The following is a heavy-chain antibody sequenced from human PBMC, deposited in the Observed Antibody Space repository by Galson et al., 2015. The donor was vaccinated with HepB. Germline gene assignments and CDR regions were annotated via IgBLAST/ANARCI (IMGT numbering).Heavy chain of an antibody. V-gene: IGHV3-7*03. J-gene: IGHJ6*02. CDR2: IKQDGSEK. Sequence: LRLSCAASGFTFSSYWMSWVRQAPGKGLEWVANIKQDGSEKYYVDSVKGRFTISRDNAKNSLYLQMNSLRAEDTAVYYCAREGGNPSATWIQLWLNVGDYYYGMDVWGQGTTVTVSS. CDR3: AREGGNPSATWIQLWLNVGDYYYGMDV. CDR1: GFTFSSYW. D-gene: IGHD5-18*01.